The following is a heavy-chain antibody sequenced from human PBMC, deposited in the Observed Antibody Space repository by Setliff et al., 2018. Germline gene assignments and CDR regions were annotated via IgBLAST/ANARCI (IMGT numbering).Heavy chain of an antibody. CDR3: ATLAFTYYYDSSGYYPHDY. CDR1: GYTLTELS. Sequence: ASVKVSCKVSGYTLTELSMHWVRQAPGKGLEWMGGFDPKDGETIYAQKFQGRVTMTEDTSTGTAYMELSSLRSEDTAVYYCATLAFTYYYDSSGYYPHDYWGQGTLVTV. V-gene: IGHV1-24*01. CDR2: FDPKDGET. D-gene: IGHD3-22*01. J-gene: IGHJ4*02.